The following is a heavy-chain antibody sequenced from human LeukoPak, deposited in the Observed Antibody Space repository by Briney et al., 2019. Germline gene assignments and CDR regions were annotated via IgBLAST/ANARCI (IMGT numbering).Heavy chain of an antibody. CDR1: GFTFSSYA. CDR3: ARDRGGQLGYCSSTSCNELHY. CDR2: ISYDGSNK. D-gene: IGHD2-2*01. Sequence: GGSLRLSCAASGFTFSSYAMHWVRQAPGKGLEWVAVISYDGSNKYYADSVKGRFTISRDNSKNTLYLQMNSLRAEDTAVYYCARDRGGQLGYCSSTSCNELHYWGQGTLVTVSS. V-gene: IGHV3-30*01. J-gene: IGHJ4*02.